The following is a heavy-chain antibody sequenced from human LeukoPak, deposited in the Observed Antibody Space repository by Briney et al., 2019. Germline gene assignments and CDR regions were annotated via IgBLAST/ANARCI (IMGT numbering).Heavy chain of an antibody. D-gene: IGHD4-11*01. V-gene: IGHV1-2*02. CDR2: INPNSGGT. Sequence: ASVTVSFKSSGYTFTGYYMHWVRQAPGQGLEWMGWINPNSGGTNYAQKFQGRVTMTRDTSISTAYMELSRLRSDDTAVYYCARGLTVTTSAPGYWGQGTLVTVSS. CDR1: GYTFTGYY. CDR3: ARGLTVTTSAPGY. J-gene: IGHJ4*02.